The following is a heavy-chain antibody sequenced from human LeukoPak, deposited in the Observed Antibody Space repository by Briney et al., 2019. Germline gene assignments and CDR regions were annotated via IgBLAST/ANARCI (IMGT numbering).Heavy chain of an antibody. V-gene: IGHV3-11*04. J-gene: IGHJ4*02. CDR1: GYSISSGYY. CDR2: ISSSSSTI. D-gene: IGHD1-26*01. CDR3: AALLRDY. Sequence: LSLTCTVSGYSISSGYYWGWIRQPPGKGLEWVSYISSSSSTIYYADSVKGRFTISRDNAKNSLYLQMNSLRAEDTAVYYCAALLRDYWGQGTLVTVSS.